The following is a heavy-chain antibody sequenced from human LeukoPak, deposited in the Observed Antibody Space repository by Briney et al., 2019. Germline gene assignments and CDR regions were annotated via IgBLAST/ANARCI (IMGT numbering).Heavy chain of an antibody. D-gene: IGHD2-15*01. J-gene: IGHJ4*02. V-gene: IGHV1-69*04. CDR2: IIPILGIA. CDR1: GYTFTGHH. Sequence: ASVKVSCKASGYTFTGHHMNWVRQAPGQGLEWMGRIIPILGIANYAQKFQGRVTITADKSTSTAYMELSSLRSEDTAVYYCARDLGSLGYWGQGTLVTVSS. CDR3: ARDLGSLGY.